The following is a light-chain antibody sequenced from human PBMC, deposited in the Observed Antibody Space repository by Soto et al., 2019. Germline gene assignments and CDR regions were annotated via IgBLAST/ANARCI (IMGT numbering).Light chain of an antibody. CDR2: EVS. CDR1: SSDVDTYNR. CDR3: CSYAGSHTWV. V-gene: IGLV2-18*02. Sequence: QSAPTQPRSVSGSPGQSVTIACTGTSSDVDTYNRVSWYQQPPGTAPKLMIYEVSNRPSGVHDRFSGSRSGNTASLTSSGLQAEDEADYYCCSYAGSHTWVFGTGTKLTVL. J-gene: IGLJ1*01.